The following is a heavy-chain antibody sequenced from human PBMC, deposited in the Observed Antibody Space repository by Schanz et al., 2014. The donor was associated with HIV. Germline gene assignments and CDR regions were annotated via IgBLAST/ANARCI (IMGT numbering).Heavy chain of an antibody. CDR1: GYTFTDSY. J-gene: IGHJ4*02. CDR3: ARNRYNLLPFDF. D-gene: IGHD2-2*01. CDR2: VKPNDSGT. Sequence: QEQLVQSGAAVRKPGSSVTVSCKASGYTFTDSYIHWVRQAPGQGLQWMGWVKPNDSGTYYPQKFKGRVAMTRDTSITTASMELSRLRSDDTAIYFCARNRYNLLPFDFWGQGTLVTVSS. V-gene: IGHV1-2*02.